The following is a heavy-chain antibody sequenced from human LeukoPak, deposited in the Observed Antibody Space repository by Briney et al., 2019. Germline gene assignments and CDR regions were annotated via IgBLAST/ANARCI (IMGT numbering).Heavy chain of an antibody. D-gene: IGHD2-2*01. CDR3: ASRRYQPPGRPFDR. CDR1: GGSFSDYY. Sequence: PSETLTLTCAVYGGSFSDYYWSWIRQPPGKGLEWIGEINYSGSSNNNPSLKGRVPISVNTSKNQYSLKMSSVTAADTAVYYCASRRYQPPGRPFDRWGEGTLVTVSA. CDR2: INYSGSS. V-gene: IGHV4-34*01. J-gene: IGHJ5*02.